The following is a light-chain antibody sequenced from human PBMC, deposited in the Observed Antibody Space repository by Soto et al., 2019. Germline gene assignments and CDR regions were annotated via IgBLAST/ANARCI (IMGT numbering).Light chain of an antibody. CDR3: VQALQSPPWT. Sequence: DIVMTQSPLSLPVTPGESASISCRSSQSLLHSNGYNYLDWYLQKPGHSPQLLIYLGSNRASGVPDRFSGSGSGTDFTLKISRVEAEDVWIYYCVQALQSPPWTFGQGTKVEIK. J-gene: IGKJ1*01. CDR2: LGS. V-gene: IGKV2-28*01. CDR1: QSLLHSNGYNY.